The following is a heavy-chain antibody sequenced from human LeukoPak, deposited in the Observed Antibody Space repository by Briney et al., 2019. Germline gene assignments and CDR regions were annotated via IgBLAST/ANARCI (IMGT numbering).Heavy chain of an antibody. Sequence: GGSLRLSCAASGFTFDDYTMHWVRQAPGKGLEWVSLISWDGGSTYYADSVKGRFTISRDNSKNSLYLQMNSLRTEDTALYYCAKARMTTVENGILDYWGQGTLVTVSS. V-gene: IGHV3-43*01. J-gene: IGHJ4*02. CDR1: GFTFDDYT. CDR3: AKARMTTVENGILDY. CDR2: ISWDGGST. D-gene: IGHD4-23*01.